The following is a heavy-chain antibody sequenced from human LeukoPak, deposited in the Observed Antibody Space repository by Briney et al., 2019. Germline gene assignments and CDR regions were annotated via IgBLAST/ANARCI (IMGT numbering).Heavy chain of an antibody. CDR1: GGSIRSNNG. D-gene: IGHD4-23*01. V-gene: IGHV4-4*02. J-gene: IGHJ3*02. Sequence: PSETLSLTCAVSGGSIRSNNGWSWIRQPPGKGLEWIGNIYYSGSTYYNPSLKSRVTISVDTSKNQFSLKLSSVTAADTAVYYCASPQSYGGNSPGAFDIWGQGTMVTVSS. CDR3: ASPQSYGGNSPGAFDI. CDR2: IYYSGST.